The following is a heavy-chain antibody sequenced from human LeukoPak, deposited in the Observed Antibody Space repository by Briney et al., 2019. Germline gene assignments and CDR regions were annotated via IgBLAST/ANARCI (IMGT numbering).Heavy chain of an antibody. Sequence: ASVKVSCKASGYTFNTYGITWVRQAPGQGLEWMGWISAYSHNTVYAQNFQGRVTMTADSSTSTAYMELRSLRSDDTAVHYCARLVQQWLVHYFDYWGRGTLVTVSS. J-gene: IGHJ4*02. D-gene: IGHD6-19*01. CDR1: GYTFNTYG. CDR3: ARLVQQWLVHYFDY. V-gene: IGHV1-18*01. CDR2: ISAYSHNT.